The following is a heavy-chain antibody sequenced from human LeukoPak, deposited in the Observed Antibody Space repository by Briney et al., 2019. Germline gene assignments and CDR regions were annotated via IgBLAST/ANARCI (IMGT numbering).Heavy chain of an antibody. CDR1: GFTVSSNY. CDR3: ATELGTSGGFGLWWQGGYFDY. D-gene: IGHD4-23*01. CDR2: IYSGGST. Sequence: PGGSLRLSCAASGFTVSSNYMSWVRQAPGKGLEWVSVIYSGGSTYYADSVKGRFTISRDNSKNTLYLQMNSLRAEDTAVYYCATELGTSGGFGLWWQGGYFDYWGQGTLVTVSS. J-gene: IGHJ4*02. V-gene: IGHV3-66*01.